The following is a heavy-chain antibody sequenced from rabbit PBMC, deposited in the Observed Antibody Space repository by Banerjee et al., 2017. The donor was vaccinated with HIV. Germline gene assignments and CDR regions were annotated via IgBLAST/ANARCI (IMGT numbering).Heavy chain of an antibody. CDR1: GFSFSSSYY. CDR2: IDAGGGSGGRT. J-gene: IGHJ4*01. D-gene: IGHD6-1*01. Sequence: QSLEESGGDLVKPEGSLTLTCTASGFSFSSSYYMSWVRQAPGKGLEWIACIDAGGGSGGRTDYASWAKGRFTISKTSTTVTLQMTSLTAADTATYFCARDHPYAAYGGHGYADLWGQGTLVTVS. V-gene: IGHV1S40*01. CDR3: ARDHPYAAYGGHGYADL.